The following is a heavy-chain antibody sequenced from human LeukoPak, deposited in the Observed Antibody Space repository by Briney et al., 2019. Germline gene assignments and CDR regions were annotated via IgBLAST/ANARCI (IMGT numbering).Heavy chain of an antibody. CDR3: AGEPRRVDFDWLFHTGDLDY. CDR2: ICSSSSYI. V-gene: IGHV3-21*01. J-gene: IGHJ4*02. Sequence: PGGSLRLSCAASGFTFSSYSMNWVRQAPGKGLEWVSSICSSSSYIYYADSVKGRFTISRDNAKNSLYLQMNSLRAEDTAVYYCAGEPRRVDFDWLFHTGDLDYWGQGTLVTVSS. D-gene: IGHD3-9*01. CDR1: GFTFSSYS.